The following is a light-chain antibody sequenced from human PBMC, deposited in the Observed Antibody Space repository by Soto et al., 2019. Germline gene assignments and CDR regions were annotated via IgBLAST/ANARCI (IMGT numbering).Light chain of an antibody. CDR2: GAS. V-gene: IGKV3-20*01. J-gene: IGKJ4*01. Sequence: EIVLTQSPGTLSLSPGERATLSCRASQSVSSYLAWYQQKPGQAPRLLIYGASKRATGFPDRFSGGGSGTDFTLTISRLEPEDFAVYYCQQFSSYPLTFGGGTKVDIK. CDR3: QQFSSYPLT. CDR1: QSVSSY.